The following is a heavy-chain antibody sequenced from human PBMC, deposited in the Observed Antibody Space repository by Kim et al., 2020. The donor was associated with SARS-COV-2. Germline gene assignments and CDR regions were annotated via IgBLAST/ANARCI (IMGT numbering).Heavy chain of an antibody. CDR1: GGSISSYY. V-gene: IGHV4-59*13. J-gene: IGHJ3*02. Sequence: SETLSLTCTVSGGSISSYYWSWIRQPPGKGLEWIGYIYYSGSTNYNPSLKSRVTISVDTSKNQFSLKLSSVTAADTAVYYCAREAYNWNYVYAFDIWGQGTMVTVSS. CDR2: IYYSGST. CDR3: AREAYNWNYVYAFDI. D-gene: IGHD1-7*01.